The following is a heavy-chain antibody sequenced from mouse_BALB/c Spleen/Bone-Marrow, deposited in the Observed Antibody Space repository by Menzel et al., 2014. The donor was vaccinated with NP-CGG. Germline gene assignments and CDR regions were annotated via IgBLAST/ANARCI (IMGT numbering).Heavy chain of an antibody. J-gene: IGHJ3*01. V-gene: IGHV1-4*02. CDR1: GYTFTSYT. D-gene: IGHD4-1*01. Sequence: QVQLQQSGAELARPGASVKMSCKASGYTFTSYTIQWVKQRSGQGLEWIGYINPSSGYTDYNQKFKDKTTLTADKSSNTAYMQLTSLTSEDSAVYSCAREARTGAWFTYWGQGTLVAVSA. CDR2: INPSSGYT. CDR3: AREARTGAWFTY.